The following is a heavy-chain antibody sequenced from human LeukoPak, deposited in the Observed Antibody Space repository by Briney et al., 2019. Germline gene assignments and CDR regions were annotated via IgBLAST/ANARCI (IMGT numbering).Heavy chain of an antibody. J-gene: IGHJ4*02. V-gene: IGHV1-2*02. CDR1: GYTFTGYY. D-gene: IGHD3-22*01. CDR3: ARADTMIVVPGDY. Sequence: GASMKVSCKASGYTFTGYYMPWVRQAPGQGLEWMGWINPNSGGTNYAQKFQGRVTMTRDTSISTAYMELSRLRSDDTAVYYCARADTMIVVPGDYWGQGTLVTVSS. CDR2: INPNSGGT.